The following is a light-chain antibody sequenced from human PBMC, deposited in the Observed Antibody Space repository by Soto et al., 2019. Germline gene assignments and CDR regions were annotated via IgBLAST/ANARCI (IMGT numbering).Light chain of an antibody. CDR2: DAS. V-gene: IGKV3-15*01. CDR3: LQYDTWPPGT. J-gene: IGKJ1*01. Sequence: ILTTQSPATLSVSPGGRATLSCRASEDVSSKLAWYQQKPGLPPRLVIYDASTRATGIPGRFSGSGSGKDFTLTISGLQSEDFAIYYCLQYDTWPPGTFGQGTKVEI. CDR1: EDVSSK.